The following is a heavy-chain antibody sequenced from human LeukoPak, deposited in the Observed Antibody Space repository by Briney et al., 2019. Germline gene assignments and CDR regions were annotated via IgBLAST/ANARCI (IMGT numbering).Heavy chain of an antibody. Sequence: GGSLRLSCAASGFTVSSNYMSWVRQAPGKGLEWVGLIKSKVDGGTTDYAAPVKGRFTISRDDSKNTLYLQMSSLKIEDTAIYYCTKDPPLTGGVYSAHWGPGTLVTVSS. CDR2: IKSKVDGGTT. D-gene: IGHD7-27*01. CDR1: GFTVSSNY. CDR3: TKDPPLTGGVYSAH. J-gene: IGHJ4*02. V-gene: IGHV3-15*01.